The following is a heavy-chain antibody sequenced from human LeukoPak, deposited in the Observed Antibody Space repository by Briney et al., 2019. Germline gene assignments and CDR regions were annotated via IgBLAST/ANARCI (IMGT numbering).Heavy chain of an antibody. D-gene: IGHD3-3*01. CDR2: ISPIFGTT. V-gene: IGHV1-69*05. CDR1: GGTFSRYT. CDR3: AGRITIFGVVIGGAFDI. J-gene: IGHJ3*02. Sequence: SVKVSCKASGGTFSRYTITWVRQAPGQGLEWMGGISPIFGTTNYAQKFQGRVTITTDESTSTAYMELSSLRSEDTAVYYCAGRITIFGVVIGGAFDIWGQGTMVTVSS.